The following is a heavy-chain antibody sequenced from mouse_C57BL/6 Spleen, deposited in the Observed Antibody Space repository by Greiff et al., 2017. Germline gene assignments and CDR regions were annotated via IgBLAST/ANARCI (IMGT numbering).Heavy chain of an antibody. CDR2: INPNNGGT. J-gene: IGHJ4*01. Sequence: VQLKESGPELVKPGASVKMSCKASGYTFTDYNMHWVKQSHGKSLEWIGYINPNNGGTSYNQKFKGKATLTVNKSSSTAYMELRSLTSEDSAVYYCARSSSVVATDNYAMDYWGQGTSVTVSS. CDR3: ARSSSVVATDNYAMDY. D-gene: IGHD1-1*01. V-gene: IGHV1-22*01. CDR1: GYTFTDYN.